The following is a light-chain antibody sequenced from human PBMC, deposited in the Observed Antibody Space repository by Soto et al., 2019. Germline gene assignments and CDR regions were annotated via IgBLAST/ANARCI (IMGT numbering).Light chain of an antibody. CDR3: QQYNNWPWT. CDR1: QSVATN. J-gene: IGKJ1*01. V-gene: IGKV3-15*01. Sequence: EIVMTQSPATLSVSPGEGATLSCMASQSVATNLAWYQQKPGQPPRRLIYGASTRATGIPARFSGSGSGTEFTLTISSLQSVDFAVYSCQQYNNWPWTFGQGTKVDVK. CDR2: GAS.